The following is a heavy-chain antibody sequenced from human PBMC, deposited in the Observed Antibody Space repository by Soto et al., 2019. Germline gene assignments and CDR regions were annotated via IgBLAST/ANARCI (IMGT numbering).Heavy chain of an antibody. CDR2: IYYSGST. V-gene: IGHV4-61*01. CDR3: AREGYYDSSGYYYVPDAFDI. Sequence: SETLSLTCTVSGGSVSSGSYYWSWIRQPPGKGLEWIGYIYYSGSTNYNPSLKSRVTTSVDTSKNQFSLKLSSVTAADTAVYYCAREGYYDSSGYYYVPDAFDIWGQGTMVTVSS. CDR1: GGSVSSGSYY. J-gene: IGHJ3*02. D-gene: IGHD3-22*01.